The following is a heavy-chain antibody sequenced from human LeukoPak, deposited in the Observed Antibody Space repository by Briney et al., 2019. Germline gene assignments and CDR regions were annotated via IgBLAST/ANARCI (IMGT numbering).Heavy chain of an antibody. CDR2: IIPIFGTA. V-gene: IGHV1-69*13. CDR3: AATPYNWNYYGWFDP. J-gene: IGHJ5*02. CDR1: GGTFSSYA. Sequence: SVKVSCKASGGTFSSYAISWVRQAPGQGLEWMGGIIPIFGTANYAQKFQGRVTITADESTSTAYMELSSLRSEDTAVYYCAATPYNWNYYGWFDPWGQGTLVTVSS. D-gene: IGHD1-7*01.